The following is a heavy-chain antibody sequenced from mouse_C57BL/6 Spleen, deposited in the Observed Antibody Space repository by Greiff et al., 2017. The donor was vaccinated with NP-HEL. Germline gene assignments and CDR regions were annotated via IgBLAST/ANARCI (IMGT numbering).Heavy chain of an antibody. CDR2: IYPGDGDT. CDR1: GYAFSSSW. V-gene: IGHV1-82*01. CDR3: ARGGDYYGFPYYYAMDY. D-gene: IGHD1-1*01. Sequence: QVQLQQSGPELVKPGASVKISCKASGYAFSSSWMNWVKQRPGKGLEWIGRIYPGDGDTNYNGKFKGKATLTADKSSSTAYMQLSSLTSEDSAVYFCARGGDYYGFPYYYAMDYGGQGTSVTVSS. J-gene: IGHJ4*01.